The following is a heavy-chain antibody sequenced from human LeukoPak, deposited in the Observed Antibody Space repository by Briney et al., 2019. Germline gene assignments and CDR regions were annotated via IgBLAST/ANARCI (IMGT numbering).Heavy chain of an antibody. CDR3: ARGLQIGFLEY. CDR1: GYTFTSYG. Sequence: ASVKVSCKASGYTFTSYGISWVRQAPGQGPEWMGWISAYNGNTNYAQKFQGRVTLTTDTSTSTAYMEVRSLTSADTAVYYCARGLQIGFLEYWGQGTLSPSHQ. V-gene: IGHV1-18*01. D-gene: IGHD4-11*01. J-gene: IGHJ4*02. CDR2: ISAYNGNT.